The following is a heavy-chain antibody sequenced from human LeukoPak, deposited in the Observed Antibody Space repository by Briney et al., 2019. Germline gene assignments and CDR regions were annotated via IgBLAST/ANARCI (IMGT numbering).Heavy chain of an antibody. Sequence: PGGSLRLSCAASGFTFSSYAMHWVRQAPGKGLEWVAVISYDGSNKYYADSVKGRFTISRDNSKNTLYPQMNSLRAEDTAVYYCARDEQLGGGVFDYWGQGTLVTVSS. CDR3: ARDEQLGGGVFDY. CDR2: ISYDGSNK. CDR1: GFTFSSYA. D-gene: IGHD6-13*01. V-gene: IGHV3-30-3*01. J-gene: IGHJ4*02.